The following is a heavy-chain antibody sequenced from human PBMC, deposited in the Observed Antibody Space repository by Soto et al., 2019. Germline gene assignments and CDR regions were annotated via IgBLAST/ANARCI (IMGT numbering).Heavy chain of an antibody. CDR1: GYTFTSYG. CDR3: ARDPAITMVRGVIIPRHYYYGMDV. CDR2: ISAYNGNT. J-gene: IGHJ6*02. D-gene: IGHD3-10*01. V-gene: IGHV1-18*01. Sequence: ASVKVSCKASGYTFTSYGISWVRQAPGQGLEWMGWISAYNGNTNYAQKLQGRVTITRDTSASTAYMELSSLRSEDTAVYYCARDPAITMVRGVIIPRHYYYGMDVWGQGTTVTVSS.